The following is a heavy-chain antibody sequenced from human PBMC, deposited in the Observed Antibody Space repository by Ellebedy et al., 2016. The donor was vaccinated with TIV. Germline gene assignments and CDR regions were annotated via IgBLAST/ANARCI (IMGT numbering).Heavy chain of an antibody. CDR1: GFSFRSYW. V-gene: IGHV3-7*01. D-gene: IGHD1-26*01. CDR2: INQDGNRK. Sequence: PGGSLRLSCAASGFSFRSYWMSWIRQAPGKGLEWVANINQDGNRKYYVDSVKGRFTISRDNAKNSVSLQMNSLRDEDTAVYYCATDGSYGDHFTPTHAFEMWGQGTMVTVSS. J-gene: IGHJ3*02. CDR3: ATDGSYGDHFTPTHAFEM.